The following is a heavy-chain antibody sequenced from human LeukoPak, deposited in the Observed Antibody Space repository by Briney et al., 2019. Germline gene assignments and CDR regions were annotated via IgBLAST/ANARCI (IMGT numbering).Heavy chain of an antibody. D-gene: IGHD3-9*01. V-gene: IGHV4-30-4*01. J-gene: IGHJ4*02. CDR3: ARDKNDILTGPYFDY. Sequence: SETLSLTCTVSGGSISSGDYYWSWIRQPPGKGLEWIGNIYYSGSTYYNPSLKSRVTISVDTSKNQFSLKLSSVTAADTAVYYCARDKNDILTGPYFDYWGQGTLVTVSS. CDR2: IYYSGST. CDR1: GGSISSGDYY.